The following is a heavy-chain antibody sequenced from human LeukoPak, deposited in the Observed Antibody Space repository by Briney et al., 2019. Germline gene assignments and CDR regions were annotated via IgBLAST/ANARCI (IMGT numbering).Heavy chain of an antibody. V-gene: IGHV3-30*02. Sequence: GGSLRISCTASGFIFSGYDMHWVRQAPGKGLEWVAFIRYDGSKKFYADSVKGRFTISRDNSKNTLFLEVNGLRAVDTAVYYCARRGGDSYRQETHYFDYWGQGTLVTVSS. J-gene: IGHJ4*02. CDR2: IRYDGSKK. CDR1: GFIFSGYD. D-gene: IGHD5-18*01. CDR3: ARRGGDSYRQETHYFDY.